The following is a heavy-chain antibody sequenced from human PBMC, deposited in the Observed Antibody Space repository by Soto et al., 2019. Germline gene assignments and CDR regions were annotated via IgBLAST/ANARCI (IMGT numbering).Heavy chain of an antibody. D-gene: IGHD1-26*01. J-gene: IGHJ6*03. CDR1: GDSFSAFY. CDR2: INPNGGAT. Sequence: QVQLVQSGAEVKKPGASVKVSCKTSGDSFSAFYLHWVRQAPGQGLEWLGWINPNGGATKYAQKVRGRVGMTWDTSIRTAYLELSSLRSDDTAIYYCARESGGATATLDYYYFYMDVWGKGTTVTVSS. V-gene: IGHV1-2*02. CDR3: ARESGGATATLDYYYFYMDV.